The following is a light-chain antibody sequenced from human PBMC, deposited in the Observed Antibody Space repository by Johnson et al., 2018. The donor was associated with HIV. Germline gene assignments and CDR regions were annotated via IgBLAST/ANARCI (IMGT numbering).Light chain of an antibody. CDR1: SSNIGNNY. V-gene: IGLV1-51*02. CDR2: ENN. J-gene: IGLJ1*01. CDR3: ATWDTSLSAYV. Sequence: QSLLTQPPSVSAAPGQKVTISCSGSSSNIGNNYVSWYQQLPGTAPKLLIYENNKRPSGIPDRFSDPKSGTSATLGITGLQPGDAADYYCATWDTSLSAYVFGTVTKVTVL.